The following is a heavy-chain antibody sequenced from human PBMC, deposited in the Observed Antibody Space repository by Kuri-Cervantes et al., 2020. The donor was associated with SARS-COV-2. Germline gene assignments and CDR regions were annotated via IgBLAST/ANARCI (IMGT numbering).Heavy chain of an antibody. J-gene: IGHJ6*02. CDR3: ARHYYARSGYSVHYYYGLDV. D-gene: IGHD3-22*01. Sequence: SETLSLTCTVSGDSISSYYWSWIRQPPGKGLEWIGYTYYTGGTNYNPSLKSRATISRDTSKNQFSLKLSTVTAADTAVYYCARHYYARSGYSVHYYYGLDVWVQGTTVTVSS. V-gene: IGHV4-59*08. CDR2: TYYTGGT. CDR1: GDSISSYY.